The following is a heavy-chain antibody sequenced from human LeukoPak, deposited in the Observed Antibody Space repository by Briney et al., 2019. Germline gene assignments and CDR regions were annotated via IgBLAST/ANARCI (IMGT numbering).Heavy chain of an antibody. J-gene: IGHJ4*02. CDR1: GFTFNSYA. CDR2: ISSSGSTI. Sequence: QPGRSLRLSCAASGFTFNSYAMNWVRRAPGKGLEWVSYISSSGSTIYYADSVKGRFTISRDNAKNSLYLQMNSLRAEDTAVYYCARGKAAARYYFDYWGQGTLVTVSS. D-gene: IGHD6-13*01. V-gene: IGHV3-48*03. CDR3: ARGKAAARYYFDY.